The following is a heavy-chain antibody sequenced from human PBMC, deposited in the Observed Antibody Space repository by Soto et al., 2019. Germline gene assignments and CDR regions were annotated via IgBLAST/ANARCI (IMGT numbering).Heavy chain of an antibody. D-gene: IGHD3-22*01. V-gene: IGHV1-18*01. CDR3: GRDGKLPTMIGVDVFDI. CDR2: ISAYNGNT. CDR1: GYTFTSYG. Sequence: EASVKVSCKASGYTFTSYGISWVRQAPGQGLEWMGWISAYNGNTNYAQKLQGRVTMTTDTSTSTAYMELRSLRSDDTAVYYCGRDGKLPTMIGVDVFDIGAKGKMVTVS. J-gene: IGHJ3*02.